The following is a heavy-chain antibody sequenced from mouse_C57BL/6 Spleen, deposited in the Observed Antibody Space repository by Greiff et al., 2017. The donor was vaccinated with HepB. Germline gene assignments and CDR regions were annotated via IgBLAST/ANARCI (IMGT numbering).Heavy chain of an antibody. D-gene: IGHD3-1*01. CDR2: ISAGGSYT. V-gene: IGHV5-4*01. J-gene: IGHJ2*01. Sequence: EVQVVESGGGLVKPGGSLKLSCAASGFTFSSYAMSWVRQTPEKRLEWVATISAGGSYTYYPDNVKGRITISRDNAKNNLYLQMSHLKSEDTAMYYCASDRHGYYFDYWGQGTTLTVSS. CDR1: GFTFSSYA. CDR3: ASDRHGYYFDY.